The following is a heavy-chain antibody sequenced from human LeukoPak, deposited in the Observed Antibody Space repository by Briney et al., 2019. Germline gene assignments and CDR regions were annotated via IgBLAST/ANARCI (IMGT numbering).Heavy chain of an antibody. Sequence: SQTLSLTCALSGDTFSSNSVAWNCIRQSPSRGLESLVRTYYRSSQWYNDYAVSVRSRININPDTSKNQFSLQLNSVTPEHTAVYYCARDRCNSGRCYFDYWRRGTLLSVSS. CDR2: TYYRSSQWYN. CDR3: ARDRCNSGRCYFDY. J-gene: IGHJ4*02. V-gene: IGHV6-1*01. CDR1: GDTFSSNSVA. D-gene: IGHD2/OR15-2a*01.